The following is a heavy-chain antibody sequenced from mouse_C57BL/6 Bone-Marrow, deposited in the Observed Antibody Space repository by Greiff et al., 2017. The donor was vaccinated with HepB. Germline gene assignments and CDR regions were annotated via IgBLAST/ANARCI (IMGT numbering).Heavy chain of an antibody. V-gene: IGHV7-3*01. D-gene: IGHD1-1*01. CDR3: ARYNYGLDY. CDR1: GFTFTDYY. J-gene: IGHJ2*01. CDR2: IRNKANGYTT. Sequence: EVQLVESGGGLVQPGGSLSLSCAASGFTFTDYYMSWVRQPPGKALEWLGFIRNKANGYTTEYSASVKGRFTISRDNSQSILYLQMNALRAEDSATYYCARYNYGLDYWGQGTTLTVSS.